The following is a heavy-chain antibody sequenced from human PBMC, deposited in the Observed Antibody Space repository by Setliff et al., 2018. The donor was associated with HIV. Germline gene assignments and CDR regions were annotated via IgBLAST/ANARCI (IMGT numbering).Heavy chain of an antibody. V-gene: IGHV1-69*13. J-gene: IGHJ6*03. CDR1: GGTFSSYA. D-gene: IGHD3-10*01. Sequence: GASVKVSCKASGGTFSSYAVSWLRQAPGQGLEWVGGMMPLFGTAKFPQEFQGRVSFTADSSTRTAYMELTNLRSEDTAVYYCARGVDDTYYSPGIYYLYYMDVWGKGTTVTVSS. CDR3: ARGVDDTYYSPGIYYLYYMDV. CDR2: MMPLFGTA.